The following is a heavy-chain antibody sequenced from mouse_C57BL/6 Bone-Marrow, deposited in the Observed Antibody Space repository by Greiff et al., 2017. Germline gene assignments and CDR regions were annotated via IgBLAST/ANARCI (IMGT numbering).Heavy chain of an antibody. CDR3: AREAYDYDY. Sequence: VKLMESGAELARPGASVKLSCKASGYTFTSYGISWVKQRTGQGLEWIGEIYPRSGNTYYNEKFKGKATLTADKSASTAYMELRSLTSEDSAVYFCAREAYDYDYWGQGTTLTVSS. CDR2: IYPRSGNT. D-gene: IGHD2-4*01. J-gene: IGHJ2*01. V-gene: IGHV1-81*01. CDR1: GYTFTSYG.